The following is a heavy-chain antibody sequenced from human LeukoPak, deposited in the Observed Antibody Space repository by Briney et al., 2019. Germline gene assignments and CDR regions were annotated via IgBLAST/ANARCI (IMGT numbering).Heavy chain of an antibody. CDR2: IRQDESER. J-gene: IGHJ6*03. Sequence: GGSLRLSCDGSGFRFSSYWMIWLRQLPGKGPEGVANIRQDESERCFADSVKGRFTISRDNVKKSVYLHMSSLRAEDTALYDCARLSAYYYGSYFYYYMDVWGKGTTVIVSS. CDR1: GFRFSSYW. V-gene: IGHV3-7*01. CDR3: ARLSAYYYGSYFYYYMDV. D-gene: IGHD3-10*01.